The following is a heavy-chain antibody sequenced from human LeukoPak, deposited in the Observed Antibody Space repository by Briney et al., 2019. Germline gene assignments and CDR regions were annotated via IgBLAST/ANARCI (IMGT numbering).Heavy chain of an antibody. D-gene: IGHD4-23*01. CDR3: ARAMRDYGGNGLFNWYFDL. CDR1: GGSISTGGYY. V-gene: IGHV4-31*02. J-gene: IGHJ2*01. Sequence: SQTLSLTCTVSGGSISTGGYYWSWIRQHPGKGLDWIGYIYYSGGTYYNPSFKSRVTISVDMSKNQFYLKLCSVTAADTAVYYCARAMRDYGGNGLFNWYFDLWGRGTLVTVSS. CDR2: IYYSGGT.